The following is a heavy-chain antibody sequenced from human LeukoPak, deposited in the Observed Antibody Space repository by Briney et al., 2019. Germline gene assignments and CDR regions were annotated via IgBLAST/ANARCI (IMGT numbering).Heavy chain of an antibody. CDR3: ARTSHPHGSSWLFDY. Sequence: SETLSLTCTVSGGSISSYYWSWLRQPPGKGLEWIGYIYLSGSTNYNPSLKSRVTISVDTSRNQFSLQLSSVTAADTAVYYCARTSHPHGSSWLFDYWGQGTLVTVSS. D-gene: IGHD6-13*01. CDR2: IYLSGST. CDR1: GGSISSYY. V-gene: IGHV4-59*01. J-gene: IGHJ4*02.